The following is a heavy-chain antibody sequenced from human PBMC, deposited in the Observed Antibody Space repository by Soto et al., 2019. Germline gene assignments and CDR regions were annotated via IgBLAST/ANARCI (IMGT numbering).Heavy chain of an antibody. CDR3: AKSTGTTWYYYYGMDV. CDR1: GFTFDDYA. V-gene: IGHV3-9*01. CDR2: ISWNSGSI. Sequence: EVQLVESGGGLVQPGRSLRLSCAASGFTFDDYAMHWVRQAPGKGLEWVSGISWNSGSIGYADSVKGRFTISRDNAKNSLDLQMNSLRAEDTALYYCAKSTGTTWYYYYGMDVWGQGTTVTVSS. J-gene: IGHJ6*02. D-gene: IGHD1-7*01.